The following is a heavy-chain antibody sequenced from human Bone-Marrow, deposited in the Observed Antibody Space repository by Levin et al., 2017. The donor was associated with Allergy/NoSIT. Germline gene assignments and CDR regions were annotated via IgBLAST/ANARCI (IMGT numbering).Heavy chain of an antibody. V-gene: IGHV3-15*01. CDR3: ATEGGSGWYGFFVY. CDR1: GFTFSNVW. CDR2: IKSKTDGGTA. Sequence: PGGSLRLSCAASGFTFSNVWMTWVRQAPGKGLEWVGRIKSKTDGGTADYAAPVKGRFTISRDDSKNTLFLQMNSLKTEDTAVYYCATEGGSGWYGFFVYWGQGSLVTVSS. D-gene: IGHD6-19*01. J-gene: IGHJ4*02.